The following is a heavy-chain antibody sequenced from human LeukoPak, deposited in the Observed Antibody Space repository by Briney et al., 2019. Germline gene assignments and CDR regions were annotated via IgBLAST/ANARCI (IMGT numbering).Heavy chain of an antibody. J-gene: IGHJ4*02. V-gene: IGHV4-39*07. Sequence: PSETLSLTCTVSGGSISSSSYYWGWIRQPPGKGLEWIGSIYYSGSTYYNPSLKSRVTISVNTSKNQFSLKLSSVTAADTAVYYCARDRWNGQGYFDYWGQGTLVTVSS. CDR1: GGSISSSSYY. CDR3: ARDRWNGQGYFDY. D-gene: IGHD1-1*01. CDR2: IYYSGST.